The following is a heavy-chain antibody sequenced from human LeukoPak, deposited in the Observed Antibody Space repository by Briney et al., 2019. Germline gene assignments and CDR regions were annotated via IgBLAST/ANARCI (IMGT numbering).Heavy chain of an antibody. V-gene: IGHV3-15*01. CDR3: TPGFRF. Sequence: PGGSLRLSCAASGFTFTNAYMSWVRQAPGKGLEWVGRINSKTDGGTTDYSAPVKGRFTISRDDSKNTLYLQMNSLKTEDTAVYYCTPGFRFWGQGTLVTVS. D-gene: IGHD3-10*01. CDR2: INSKTDGGTT. J-gene: IGHJ4*02. CDR1: GFTFTNAY.